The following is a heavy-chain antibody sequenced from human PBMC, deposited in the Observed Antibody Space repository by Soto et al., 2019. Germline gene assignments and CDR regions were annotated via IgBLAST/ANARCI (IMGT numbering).Heavy chain of an antibody. CDR3: AKECGGTCLDAFDV. V-gene: IGHV4-30-2*01. J-gene: IGHJ3*01. D-gene: IGHD2-15*01. Sequence: QVQLKEFGSGLVKPAQTLSLTCAVSGGSITSGGFSWSWIRQPPGKGLEWIGYVHHTGNTDYHPSLGSRVTISLDRSRNLFSLNLTSVTAADTATYYCAKECGGTCLDAFDVWGPGTTVIVSS. CDR2: VHHTGNT. CDR1: GGSITSGGFS.